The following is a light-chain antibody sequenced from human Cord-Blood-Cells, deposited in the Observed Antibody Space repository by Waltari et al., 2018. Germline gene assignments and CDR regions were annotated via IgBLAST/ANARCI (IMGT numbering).Light chain of an antibody. CDR1: QSISSW. V-gene: IGKV1-5*03. CDR2: KAS. CDR3: QQYNSYST. Sequence: DIQMTQSPSTLPASVGDRVTITCRASQSISSWLAWYPQKPGKAPKLLIYKASSLESGVPSRFSGSGSGTEFTLTISSLQPDDFATYYCQQYNSYSTFGQGTKVEIK. J-gene: IGKJ1*01.